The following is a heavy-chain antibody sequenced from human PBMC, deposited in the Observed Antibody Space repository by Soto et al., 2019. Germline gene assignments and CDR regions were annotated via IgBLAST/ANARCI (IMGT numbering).Heavy chain of an antibody. V-gene: IGHV1-69*13. CDR3: ARGPGGYYDILTGYYPNNWFDP. Sequence: SVKVSCKASGGTVSSYAISWVRQAPGQGLEWMGGIIPIFGTANYAQKFQGRVTITADESTSTAYMELSSLRSEDTAVYYCARGPGGYYDILTGYYPNNWFDPWGQGTLVTVSS. D-gene: IGHD3-9*01. CDR2: IIPIFGTA. J-gene: IGHJ5*02. CDR1: GGTVSSYA.